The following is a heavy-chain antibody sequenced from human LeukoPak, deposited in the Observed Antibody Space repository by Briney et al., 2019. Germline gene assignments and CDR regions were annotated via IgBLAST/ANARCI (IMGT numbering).Heavy chain of an antibody. J-gene: IGHJ5*02. D-gene: IGHD1-26*01. V-gene: IGHV3-11*01. CDR3: ARDLGSGSYYNWFDP. CDR2: ISSSGSTI. Sequence: GVSLRLSCAASRFTFNDYYMNWIRQAPGRGLEWVSYISSSGSTIYYSDSVKGRFPISRDNAKNSLYLQMNSLRAEDTAVDYCARDLGSGSYYNWFDPWGQGTLVTVSS. CDR1: RFTFNDYY.